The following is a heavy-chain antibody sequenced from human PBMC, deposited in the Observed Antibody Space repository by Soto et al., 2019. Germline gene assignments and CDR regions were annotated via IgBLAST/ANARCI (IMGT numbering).Heavy chain of an antibody. CDR2: ISAYNANT. CDR3: ARGRYLDY. J-gene: IGHJ4*02. V-gene: IGHV1-18*01. D-gene: IGHD1-26*01. CDR1: GYTFTTYG. Sequence: QVHLLQSGAEVKKPGASVKGSCKASGYTFTTYGIAWVRQAPGQGLEWMGWISAYNANTDYAQILQGRVTITTDTSTSTAHMGLRSLRSADTAVYYCARGRYLDYWGQGTLVTVS.